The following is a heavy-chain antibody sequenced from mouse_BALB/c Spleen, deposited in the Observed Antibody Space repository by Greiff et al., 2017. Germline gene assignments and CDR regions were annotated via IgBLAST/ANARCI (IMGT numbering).Heavy chain of an antibody. Sequence: EVQRVESGGGLVQPGGSLKLSCAASGFTFSSYGMSWVRQTPDKRLELVATINSNGGSTYYPDSVKGRFTISRDNAKNTLYLQMSSLKSEDTAMYYCAREQLTTFDVWGAGTTVTVSS. CDR1: GFTFSSYG. CDR3: AREQLTTFDV. D-gene: IGHD2-1*01. CDR2: INSNGGST. V-gene: IGHV5-6-3*01. J-gene: IGHJ1*01.